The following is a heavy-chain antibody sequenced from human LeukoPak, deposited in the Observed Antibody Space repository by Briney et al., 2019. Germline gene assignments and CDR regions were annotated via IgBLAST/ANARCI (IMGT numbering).Heavy chain of an antibody. Sequence: ASVKVSCKASGYTFTSYDINWERQATGQGLEWMGWMNPNSGNTGYAQKFQGRVTMTRNTSISTAYMELSSLRSEDTAVYYCARDSSGYYRIDYWGQGTLVTVSS. J-gene: IGHJ4*02. D-gene: IGHD3-22*01. CDR3: ARDSSGYYRIDY. CDR1: GYTFTSYD. V-gene: IGHV1-8*01. CDR2: MNPNSGNT.